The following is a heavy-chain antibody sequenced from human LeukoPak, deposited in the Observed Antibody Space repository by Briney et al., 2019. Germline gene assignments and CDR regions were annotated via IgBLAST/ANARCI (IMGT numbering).Heavy chain of an antibody. CDR1: GFTFSSYS. D-gene: IGHD3-22*01. CDR3: AKGMIVAPFDY. Sequence: GGSLRLSCAASGFTFSSYSMNWVRQAPGKGLEWVSYISSSSRTIYYADSVKGRFTISRDNSKNSLYLQMNSLRTEDTALYYCAKGMIVAPFDYWGQGTLVTVSS. CDR2: ISSSSRTI. J-gene: IGHJ4*02. V-gene: IGHV3-48*04.